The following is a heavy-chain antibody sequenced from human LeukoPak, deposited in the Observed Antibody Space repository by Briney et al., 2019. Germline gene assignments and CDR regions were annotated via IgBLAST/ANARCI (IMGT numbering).Heavy chain of an antibody. D-gene: IGHD3-22*01. CDR1: GFIFSSYA. J-gene: IGHJ4*02. Sequence: PGGSLRLSCAASGFIFSSYAMSWVRQAPGRGLEWVSAISGSGGSTYYAASVKGRFTISRDNSKNTLDLQMNSLRAEDTALYYCAKAQRPYDSTGYLDYWGQGTLVTVSS. V-gene: IGHV3-23*01. CDR3: AKAQRPYDSTGYLDY. CDR2: ISGSGGST.